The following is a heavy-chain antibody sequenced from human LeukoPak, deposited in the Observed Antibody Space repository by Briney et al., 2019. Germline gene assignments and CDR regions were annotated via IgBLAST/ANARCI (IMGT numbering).Heavy chain of an antibody. J-gene: IGHJ4*02. CDR2: IYYSGST. V-gene: IGHV4-39*01. CDR3: ARGQTYYDFWSGYNVFDY. D-gene: IGHD3-3*01. CDR1: GGSISSSSYY. Sequence: SETLSLTCTVSGGSISSSSYYWGWIRQPPGKGLEWIGSIYYSGSTYYNPSLKSRVTIPVDTSKNQFSLKLSSVTAADTAVYYCARGQTYYDFWSGYNVFDYWGQGTLVTVSS.